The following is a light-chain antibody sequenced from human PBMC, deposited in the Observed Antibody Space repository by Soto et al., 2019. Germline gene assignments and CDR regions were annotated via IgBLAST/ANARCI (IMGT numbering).Light chain of an antibody. CDR1: SSDVGGYNY. V-gene: IGLV2-14*01. Sequence: ALTQPASVSWSPGQSITISCTGTSSDVGGYNYVSWYQQHPGKAPKLMIYDVSNRPSGVSNRFSGSKSGNTASLTISGLQAEDEADYYCSSYTSSSTLLVFGTGTKVTVL. CDR2: DVS. CDR3: SSYTSSSTLLV. J-gene: IGLJ1*01.